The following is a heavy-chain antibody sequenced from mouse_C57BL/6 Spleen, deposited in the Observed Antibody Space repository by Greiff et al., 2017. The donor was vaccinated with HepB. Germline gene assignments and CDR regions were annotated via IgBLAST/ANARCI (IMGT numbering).Heavy chain of an antibody. V-gene: IGHV3-6*01. CDR3: ARDDYYGREPDY. Sequence: VQLKESGPGLVKPSQSLSLTCSVTGYSITSGYYWNWIRQFPGNKLEWMGYISYDGSNNYNPSLKNRISITRDTSKNQFFLKLNSVTTEDTATYYCARDDYYGREPDYWGQGTTLTVSS. J-gene: IGHJ2*01. D-gene: IGHD1-1*01. CDR2: ISYDGSN. CDR1: GYSITSGYY.